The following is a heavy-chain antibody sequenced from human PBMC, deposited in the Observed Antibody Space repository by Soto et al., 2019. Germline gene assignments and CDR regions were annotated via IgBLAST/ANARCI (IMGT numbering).Heavy chain of an antibody. V-gene: IGHV5-10-1*01. CDR3: ATPLAPFGYGMDV. D-gene: IGHD3-10*01. CDR1: GYSFTSYW. J-gene: IGHJ6*02. CDR2: IDPSDSYT. Sequence: LKISGKGSGYSFTSYWISWVRQMPGKGLEWMGRIDPSDSYTNYSPSFQGHVTISADKSISTAYLQWSSLKASDTAMYYCATPLAPFGYGMDVWGQGTTVTVSS.